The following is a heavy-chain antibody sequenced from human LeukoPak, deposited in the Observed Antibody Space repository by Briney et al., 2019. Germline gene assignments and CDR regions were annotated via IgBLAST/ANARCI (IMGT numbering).Heavy chain of an antibody. Sequence: ASVKVSCKASGYTFTSYDINWVRQATGQGLEWMGWMNPNSGNTGYAQKFQGRVTMTRNTSISTAHMELSSLRSEDTAVYYCARGPLVKDIVVVPAPDYWGQGTLVTVSS. CDR2: MNPNSGNT. J-gene: IGHJ4*02. D-gene: IGHD2-2*01. CDR3: ARGPLVKDIVVVPAPDY. CDR1: GYTFTSYD. V-gene: IGHV1-8*01.